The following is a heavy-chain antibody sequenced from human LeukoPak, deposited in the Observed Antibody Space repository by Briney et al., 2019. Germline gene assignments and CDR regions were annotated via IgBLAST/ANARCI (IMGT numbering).Heavy chain of an antibody. CDR1: GFTFSTYS. CDR3: AKGMVRGVINYYYYYMDV. V-gene: IGHV3-21*01. J-gene: IGHJ6*03. Sequence: GGSLRLSCAASGFTFSTYSMNWVRQAPGKGLEWVSSISSASSHTYYADSLQGRFTISRDNAKNSLYLQMNSLRAEDTAVYYCAKGMVRGVINYYYYYMDVWGKGTTVTVSS. CDR2: ISSASSHT. D-gene: IGHD3-10*01.